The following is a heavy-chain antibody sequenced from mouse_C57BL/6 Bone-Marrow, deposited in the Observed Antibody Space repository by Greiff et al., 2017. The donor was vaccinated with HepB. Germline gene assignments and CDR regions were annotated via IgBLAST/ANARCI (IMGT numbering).Heavy chain of an antibody. D-gene: IGHD2-5*01. CDR3: ARRPAYYSNWDAMDY. CDR2: IYPSDSET. Sequence: QVHVKQPGAELVRPGSSVKLSCKASGYTFTSYWMDWVKQRPGQGLEWIGNIYPSDSETHYNQKFKDKATLTVDKSSSTAYMQLSSLTSEDSAVYYCARRPAYYSNWDAMDYWGQGTSVTVSS. V-gene: IGHV1-61*01. J-gene: IGHJ4*01. CDR1: GYTFTSYW.